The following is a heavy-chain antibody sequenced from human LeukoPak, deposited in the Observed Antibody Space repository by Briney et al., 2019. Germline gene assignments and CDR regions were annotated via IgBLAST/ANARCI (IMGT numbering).Heavy chain of an antibody. CDR1: GGSFSGYY. V-gene: IGHV4-34*01. J-gene: IGHJ2*01. CDR2: INHSGST. Sequence: PSETLSLTCAVYGGSFSGYYWSWIRQPPGKGLEWIGEINHSGSTNYNPSLKSRVTISVDTSKNQFSLKLSSVTAADTAVYYCARGRYFDLWGRGTLVTVSS. CDR3: ARGRYFDL.